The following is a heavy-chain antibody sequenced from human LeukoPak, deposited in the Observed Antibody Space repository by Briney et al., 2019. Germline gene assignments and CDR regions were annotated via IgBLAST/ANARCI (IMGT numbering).Heavy chain of an antibody. D-gene: IGHD4-17*01. CDR2: ISDSGGST. J-gene: IGHJ4*02. CDR1: GFTFSSYA. CDR3: AKVGYGDYGRYYFDY. V-gene: IGHV3-23*01. Sequence: GGSLRLSCAASGFTFSSYAMSWVRQAPGKGLEWVSAISDSGGSTYYADSVKGRFTISRDNSKNTLYLQMNSLRAEDTAVYYCAKVGYGDYGRYYFDYWGQGTLVTVSS.